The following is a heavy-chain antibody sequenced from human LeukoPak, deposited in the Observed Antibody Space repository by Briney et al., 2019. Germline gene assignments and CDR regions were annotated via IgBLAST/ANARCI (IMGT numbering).Heavy chain of an antibody. D-gene: IGHD3-10*01. CDR1: GFSFNNYG. Sequence: GGSLRLSCAASGFSFNNYGMSWVRQAPGKGLEWVSSISGDGDIIVYADSVKGRFTTSRDNSENTLYLQMNSLRAEDTAVYYCARASGSNYYGSGSWGQGTLVTVSS. CDR3: ARASGSNYYGSGS. J-gene: IGHJ4*02. CDR2: ISGDGDII. V-gene: IGHV3-23*01.